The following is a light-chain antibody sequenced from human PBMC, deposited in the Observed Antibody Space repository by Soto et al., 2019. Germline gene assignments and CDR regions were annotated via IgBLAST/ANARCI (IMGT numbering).Light chain of an antibody. J-gene: IGKJ1*01. CDR1: PSVTNY. CDR3: QHYYNWPRR. Sequence: MTQSPATLPLSTGERATLSCRASPSVTNYLAWYQQKPGQAPRLLIYDAIIRAPDVPARFSGSWSGTEFTLTINSLQSEDFAVYYCQHYYNWPRRFGQGTKVDIK. CDR2: DAI. V-gene: IGKV3-15*01.